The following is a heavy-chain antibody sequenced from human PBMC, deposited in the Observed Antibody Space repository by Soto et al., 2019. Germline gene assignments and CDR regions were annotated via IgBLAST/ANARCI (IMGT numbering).Heavy chain of an antibody. D-gene: IGHD3-16*01. CDR1: GYSFTDYW. CDR3: AAYTASSGRHFGY. J-gene: IGHJ4*02. V-gene: IGHV5-51*01. CDR2: IYPGDSDT. Sequence: GESLKISCKGSGYSFTDYWTGWVRQVPGEGLEWLAMIYPGDSDTRYSPSFQGQVTISADRSITTAYLQRGSLKASDTAMYYCAAYTASSGRHFGYWGQGTLVTVSS.